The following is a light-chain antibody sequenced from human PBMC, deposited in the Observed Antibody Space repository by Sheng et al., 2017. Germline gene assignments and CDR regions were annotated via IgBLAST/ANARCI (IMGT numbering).Light chain of an antibody. Sequence: DVVMTQSPLSSPVTLGQPASISCRSSLSLVHGDGDTYLSWLQQRPGQPPRLLIYKISNRFPGVPDRFSGSGAGTDFTLKISRVEAEDVGVYYCMQSSQFPLTFGGGTKVEIK. CDR3: MQSSQFPLT. J-gene: IGKJ4*01. CDR2: KIS. CDR1: LSLVHGDGDTY. V-gene: IGKV2-24*01.